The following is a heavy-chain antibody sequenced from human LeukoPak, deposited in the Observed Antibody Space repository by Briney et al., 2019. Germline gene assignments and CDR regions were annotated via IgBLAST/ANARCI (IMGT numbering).Heavy chain of an antibody. V-gene: IGHV3-23*01. CDR3: AKDLRCGCSSTSCYPPGY. CDR2: ITGNGVST. D-gene: IGHD2-2*01. J-gene: IGHJ4*02. CDR1: GFTFSSYA. Sequence: GGSLRLSCAASGFTFSSYAMSWVRQAPGKGLEWVSVITGNGVSTFYADSVKGRFTISRDNSKNTLYLQMNSLRAEDTAVYFCAKDLRCGCSSTSCYPPGYWGQGTLVTVSS.